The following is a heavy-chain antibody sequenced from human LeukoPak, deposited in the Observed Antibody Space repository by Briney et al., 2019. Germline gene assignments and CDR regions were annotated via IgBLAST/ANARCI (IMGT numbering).Heavy chain of an antibody. J-gene: IGHJ6*02. D-gene: IGHD6-13*01. CDR2: INTNTGNP. CDR3: AREPLSSSWSYYYYYGMDV. V-gene: IGHV7-4-1*02. Sequence: ASVKVSCTASGYTFSSYAMNWVRQPPGQGLEWMGWINTNTGNPTYAQGFTGRFVFSLDTSVSTAYLQISSLKAEDTAVYYCAREPLSSSWSYYYYYGMDVWGQGTTVTVSS. CDR1: GYTFSSYA.